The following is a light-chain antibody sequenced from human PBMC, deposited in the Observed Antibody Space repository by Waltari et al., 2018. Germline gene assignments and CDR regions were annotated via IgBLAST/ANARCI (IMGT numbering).Light chain of an antibody. CDR2: DVS. CDR3: NSYAGSSSWV. V-gene: IGLV2-14*01. Sequence: QSALTQPASVSGSPGQSITISCTGTSSDVGFYNYVSWYQQHPGKAPKLMIYDVSERPEGVSNRFSGSKSGNTASLTISGIQAEDEADYYCNSYAGSSSWVFGGGTKLTVL. J-gene: IGLJ3*02. CDR1: SSDVGFYNY.